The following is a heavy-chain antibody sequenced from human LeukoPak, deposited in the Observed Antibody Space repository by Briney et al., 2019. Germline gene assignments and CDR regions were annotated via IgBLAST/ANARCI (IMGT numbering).Heavy chain of an antibody. V-gene: IGHV3-7*01. CDR2: INQDGSAN. D-gene: IGHD3-22*01. Sequence: GGSLRLSCAVSGFTFSSYWMSWVRQAPGKGLEWVANINQDGSANNYVDSVTGRFTISRDNAKNSLYLQMNSLRAEDTAIYYCARKTYYYDTSPAGWFDAWGQGTLVTVSS. J-gene: IGHJ5*02. CDR3: ARKTYYYDTSPAGWFDA. CDR1: GFTFSSYW.